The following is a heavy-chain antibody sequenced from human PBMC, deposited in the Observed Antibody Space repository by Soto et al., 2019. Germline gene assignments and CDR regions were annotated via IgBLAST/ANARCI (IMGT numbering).Heavy chain of an antibody. CDR3: ATDLGGDRLWFGEFAHFDY. CDR1: GFTFSNYA. CDR2: ISGSGDTS. V-gene: IGHV3-23*01. Sequence: EVQLLESGGGLVQPGGSLRLSCAASGFTFSNYAMSWVRQAPGKGLEWVCSISGSGDTSYYADSVKGRFTISRDNSKNTLYLQLNSLRPEDTAICYCATDLGGDRLWFGEFAHFDYWGQGTLVTVSS. J-gene: IGHJ4*02. D-gene: IGHD3-10*01.